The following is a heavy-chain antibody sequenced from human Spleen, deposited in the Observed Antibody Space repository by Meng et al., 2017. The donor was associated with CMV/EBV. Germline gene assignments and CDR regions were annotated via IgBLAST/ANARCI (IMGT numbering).Heavy chain of an antibody. CDR1: GFTFNMYW. D-gene: IGHD5-18*01. V-gene: IGHV3-74*01. Sequence: GESLKISCAASGFTFNMYWMHWVRQVPGKGLVWVSRITSDGSSTRYADSVKGRFTISRDNAKNTLYLQMHSLKAEDTAVYYCARRDDSGGYTYGYFDFWGQGTLVTVSS. CDR3: ARRDDSGGYTYGYFDF. CDR2: ITSDGSST. J-gene: IGHJ4*02.